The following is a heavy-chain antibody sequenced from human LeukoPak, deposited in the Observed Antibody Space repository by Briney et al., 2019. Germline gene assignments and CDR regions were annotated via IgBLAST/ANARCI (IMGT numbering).Heavy chain of an antibody. CDR3: AKGPEVRGVIVILKTGEKGDLDY. V-gene: IGHV3-30*02. D-gene: IGHD3-16*02. J-gene: IGHJ4*02. Sequence: GGSLRLSCAASGFTFSTYGMHWVRQAPGKGLERVAFIRYDGSNKYYADSVKGRFTISRDNSKNTLYLQMSSLRAEDTAVYYCAKGPEVRGVIVILKTGEKGDLDYWGQGTLVTVSS. CDR1: GFTFSTYG. CDR2: IRYDGSNK.